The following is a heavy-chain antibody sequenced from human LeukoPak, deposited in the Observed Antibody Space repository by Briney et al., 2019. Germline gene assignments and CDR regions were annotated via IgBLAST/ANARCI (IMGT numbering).Heavy chain of an antibody. CDR2: INPNSGGT. V-gene: IGHV1-2*02. J-gene: IGHJ4*02. Sequence: ASVKVSCKASGYTFTGYYMHWVRQAPGQGLEWMGWINPNSGGTNYAQKFQGRVTMTRDTSISTAYMELSRLRSGDTAVYYCARDPEYSSGWHSIDYWGQGTVVTVSS. CDR3: ARDPEYSSGWHSIDY. D-gene: IGHD6-19*01. CDR1: GYTFTGYY.